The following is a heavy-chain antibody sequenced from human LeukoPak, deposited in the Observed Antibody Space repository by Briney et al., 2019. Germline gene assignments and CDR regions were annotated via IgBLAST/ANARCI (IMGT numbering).Heavy chain of an antibody. CDR2: ISWNSGSI. CDR3: AKDRAYSSSHFDY. CDR1: GFTFADYA. Sequence: PGGSLRLSCAASGFTFADYAMHWVRQAPGKGLEWVSGISWNSGSIGYADSVKGRFTISRDNAKNSLYLQMNSLRAEDTALYYCAKDRAYSSSHFDYWGQGTLVTVSS. V-gene: IGHV3-9*01. J-gene: IGHJ4*02. D-gene: IGHD6-13*01.